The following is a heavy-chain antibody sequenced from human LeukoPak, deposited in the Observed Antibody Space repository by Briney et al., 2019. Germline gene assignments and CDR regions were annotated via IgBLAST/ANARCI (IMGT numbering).Heavy chain of an antibody. CDR1: GGSISSYY. D-gene: IGHD2-2*01. V-gene: IGHV4-59*01. Sequence: SETLSLTCTVSGGSISSYYWSWIRQPPGKGLEWIGYIYYSGSTNYNPSLKSRVTISVATSKNQFSLKLSSVTAADTAVYYCASAVGVVPAAANWFDPWGQGTLVTVSS. J-gene: IGHJ5*02. CDR3: ASAVGVVPAAANWFDP. CDR2: IYYSGST.